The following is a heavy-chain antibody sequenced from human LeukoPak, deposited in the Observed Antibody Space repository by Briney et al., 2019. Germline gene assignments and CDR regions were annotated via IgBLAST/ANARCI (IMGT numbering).Heavy chain of an antibody. CDR2: IYYSGST. CDR1: GGSISSSSYY. D-gene: IGHD4-17*01. J-gene: IGHJ4*02. CDR3: ARDLHGFDY. Sequence: PSETLSLTCTVSGGSISSSSYYWGWIRQPPGKGLEWIGSIYYSGSTYYNPSLKSRVTISVDTSKNQFSLKLSSVTAADTAVYYCARDLHGFDYWGQGTLVTVSS. V-gene: IGHV4-39*07.